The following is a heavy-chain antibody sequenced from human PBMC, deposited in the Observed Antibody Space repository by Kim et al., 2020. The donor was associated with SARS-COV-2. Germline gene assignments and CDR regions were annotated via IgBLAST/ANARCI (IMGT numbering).Heavy chain of an antibody. D-gene: IGHD3-10*01. J-gene: IGHJ4*02. CDR1: GFSFSSYW. V-gene: IGHV3-7*03. CDR2: MKQDGSII. CDR3: ARSVNYYGY. Sequence: GGSLRLSCAASGFSFSSYWMTWVRQAPGKGLEFVANMKQDGSIIDYADSVKGRFTISRDNAKNSLYLQMNSLRVEDTAKYFCARSVNYYGYWGQG.